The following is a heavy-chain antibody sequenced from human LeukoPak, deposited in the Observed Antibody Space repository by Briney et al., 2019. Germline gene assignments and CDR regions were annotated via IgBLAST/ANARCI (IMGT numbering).Heavy chain of an antibody. J-gene: IGHJ5*02. D-gene: IGHD6-19*01. V-gene: IGHV1-2*02. CDR2: INPNSGGT. CDR3: ARGRAVAGTSWFDP. Sequence: ASVKVSCKASGYTFTCYYMHWVRQAPGQGLEWMGWINPNSGGTNYAQKFQGRVTMTRDTSISTAYMELSRLRSDDTAVYYCARGRAVAGTSWFDPWGQGTLVTVSS. CDR1: GYTFTCYY.